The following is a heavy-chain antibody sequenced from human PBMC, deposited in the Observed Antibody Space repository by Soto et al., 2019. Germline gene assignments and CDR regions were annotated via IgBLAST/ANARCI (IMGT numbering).Heavy chain of an antibody. J-gene: IGHJ5*02. Sequence: QLQLQESGPGLVKPSETLSLTCTVSGGSISSSSYYWGWIRQPPGKGLEWIGSIYYSGSTYYNPSLERRVTISVATAKNPFSLTRSSVTAADTAVYYCATQEVGGSYVYTFDPWGQGTLVTVSS. CDR1: GGSISSSSYY. CDR2: IYYSGST. D-gene: IGHD1-26*01. V-gene: IGHV4-39*02. CDR3: ATQEVGGSYVYTFDP.